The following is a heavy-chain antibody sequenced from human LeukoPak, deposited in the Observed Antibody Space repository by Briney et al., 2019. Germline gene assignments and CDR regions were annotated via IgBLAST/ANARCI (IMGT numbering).Heavy chain of an antibody. J-gene: IGHJ4*02. V-gene: IGHV1-46*01. CDR2: INPTGGST. CDR3: ARDPGVRGVLVCGFTPAKKKVRPKHY. D-gene: IGHD3-10*01. Sequence: ASVKVSCKASGYTFSSYYMHWVRQAPGQGLEWMGIINPTGGSTSYAQNFQGRVTMTRDMSTSTVYMELRSLRSDDTAVYYCARDPGVRGVLVCGFTPAKKKVRPKHYWGQGTLVTVSS. CDR1: GYTFSSYY.